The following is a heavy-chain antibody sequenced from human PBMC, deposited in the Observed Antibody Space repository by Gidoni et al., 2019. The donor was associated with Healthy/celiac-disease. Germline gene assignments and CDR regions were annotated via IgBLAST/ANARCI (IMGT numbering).Heavy chain of an antibody. V-gene: IGHV1-8*01. J-gene: IGHJ6*02. CDR2: MNPNSGNT. CDR1: GYTFTSYD. D-gene: IGHD6-19*01. CDR3: SSGAGEYSSGWYIWGSYYYYGMDV. Sequence: QVQLVQSGAEVKKPGASVKVSCKASGYTFTSYDIKWVRQATGQGLEWMGWMNPNSGNTGYAQKFQCRVTMTRNTSISTAYMELSSLRSEDTAVYYCSSGAGEYSSGWYIWGSYYYYGMDVWGQGTTVTVSS.